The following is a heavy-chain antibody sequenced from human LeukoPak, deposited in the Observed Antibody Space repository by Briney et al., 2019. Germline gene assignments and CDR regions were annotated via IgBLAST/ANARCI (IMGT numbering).Heavy chain of an antibody. CDR3: AKKTYGGNSGGAFDI. D-gene: IGHD4-23*01. Sequence: GGSLRLSCAASGFTFSSYAMSWVRQAPGKGLEWVSAISGGGGSTYYADSVKGRFTISRDNSKNTLYLQMNSLRAEDTAVYYCAKKTYGGNSGGAFDIWGQGTMVTVSS. CDR1: GFTFSSYA. CDR2: ISGGGGST. V-gene: IGHV3-23*01. J-gene: IGHJ3*02.